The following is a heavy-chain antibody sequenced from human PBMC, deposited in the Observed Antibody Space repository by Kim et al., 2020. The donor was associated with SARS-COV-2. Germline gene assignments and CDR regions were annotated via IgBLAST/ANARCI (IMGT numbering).Heavy chain of an antibody. CDR3: AYFDWLFDAS. Sequence: SETLSLTCAVYGGSFSGYYWSWIRQPPGKGLEWIGEINHSGSTNYNPSLKSRVTISVDTSKNQFSLKLSSVTAADTAVYYCAYFDWLFDASWGQGTLVTVSS. V-gene: IGHV4-34*01. CDR2: INHSGST. D-gene: IGHD3-9*01. J-gene: IGHJ4*02. CDR1: GGSFSGYY.